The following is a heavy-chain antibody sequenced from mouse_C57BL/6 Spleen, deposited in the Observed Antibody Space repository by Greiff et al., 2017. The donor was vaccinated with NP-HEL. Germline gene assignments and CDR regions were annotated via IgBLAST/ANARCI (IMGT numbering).Heavy chain of an antibody. Sequence: VKLQESGPGLVQPSQSLSITCTVSGFSLTSYGVHWVRQSPGKGLEWLGVIWSGGSTDYNAAFISRLSISKDNSKSQVFFKMNSLQADDTAIYYCARNWDDYDGFAYWGQGTLVTVSA. CDR1: GFSLTSYG. V-gene: IGHV2-2*01. CDR2: IWSGGST. J-gene: IGHJ3*01. D-gene: IGHD2-4*01. CDR3: ARNWDDYDGFAY.